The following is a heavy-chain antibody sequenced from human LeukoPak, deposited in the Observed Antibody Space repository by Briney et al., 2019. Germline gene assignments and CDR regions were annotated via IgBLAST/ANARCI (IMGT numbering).Heavy chain of an antibody. CDR3: AREGYCSGGSCYE. J-gene: IGHJ4*02. V-gene: IGHV4-31*03. CDR1: GGSISSGGYY. CDR2: IYYGGST. Sequence: SQTLSLTCTVSGGSISSGGYYWSWIRQHPGKGLEWIGYIYYGGSTYYNPSLKSRVTISVDTSKNQFSLKLSSVTAADTAVYYCAREGYCSGGSCYEWGQGTLVTVSS. D-gene: IGHD2-15*01.